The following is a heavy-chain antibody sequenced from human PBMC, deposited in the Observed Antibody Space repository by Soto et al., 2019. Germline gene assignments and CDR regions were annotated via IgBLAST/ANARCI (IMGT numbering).Heavy chain of an antibody. CDR2: ISSSSSYI. D-gene: IGHD3-10*01. CDR3: AREFEGYYGSGSYPWFDP. J-gene: IGHJ5*02. CDR1: GFTFSSYS. V-gene: IGHV3-21*01. Sequence: GGSLRFSCAASGFTFSSYSMNWVRQAPGKGLEWVSSISSSSSYIYYADSVKGRFTISRDNAKNSLYLQMNSLRAEDTAVYYCAREFEGYYGSGSYPWFDPWGQGTLVTVSS.